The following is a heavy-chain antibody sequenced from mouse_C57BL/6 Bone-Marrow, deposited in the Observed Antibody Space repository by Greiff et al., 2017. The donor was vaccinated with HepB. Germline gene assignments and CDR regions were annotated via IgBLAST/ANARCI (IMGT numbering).Heavy chain of an antibody. CDR2: IDPSDSYT. CDR1: GYTFTSYW. CDR3: ARSVYDYLYAMDY. V-gene: IGHV1-50*01. J-gene: IGHJ4*01. D-gene: IGHD2-4*01. Sequence: QVQLQQPGAELVKPGASVKLSCKASGYTFTSYWMQWVKQRPGHGLEWIGEIDPSDSYTNYNQKFKGKATLTVDTSSSTAYMQLSSLTSEDSAVYYCARSVYDYLYAMDYWGQGTSVTVSS.